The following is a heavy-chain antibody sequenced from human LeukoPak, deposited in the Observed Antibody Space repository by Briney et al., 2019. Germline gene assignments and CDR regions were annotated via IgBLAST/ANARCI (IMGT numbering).Heavy chain of an antibody. Sequence: SQTLSLTCTVSGASVSNGNYYWTWIRQPAGKKLEWIGRIYTSGSTIYNSSLKSRVTISLDTSKNQFSLRLSSVTAADTAVYYCARENKGRSRTYSYYYGMDVWGQGTTVTVSS. V-gene: IGHV4-61*02. CDR2: IYTSGST. J-gene: IGHJ6*02. D-gene: IGHD1/OR15-1a*01. CDR1: GASVSNGNYY. CDR3: ARENKGRSRTYSYYYGMDV.